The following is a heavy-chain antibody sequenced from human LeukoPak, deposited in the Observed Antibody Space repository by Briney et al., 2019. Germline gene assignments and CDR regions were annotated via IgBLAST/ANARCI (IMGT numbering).Heavy chain of an antibody. D-gene: IGHD3-3*01. CDR3: ARTDTIFGGFDY. Sequence: SGPTLVNPTQTLTLTCTFSGFSLSTSGMCVSWIRQPPGKALEWLARIDWDDDKYYSTSLKTRLTISKDTSKNQVVLTMTNMDPGNTAPYSCARTDTIFGGFDYWGQGPLVTVSS. CDR2: IDWDDDK. J-gene: IGHJ4*02. V-gene: IGHV2-70*11. CDR1: GFSLSTSGMC.